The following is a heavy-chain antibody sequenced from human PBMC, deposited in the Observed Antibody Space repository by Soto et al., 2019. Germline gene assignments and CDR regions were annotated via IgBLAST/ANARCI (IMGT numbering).Heavy chain of an antibody. J-gene: IGHJ3*02. D-gene: IGHD2-21*01. CDR2: ISSDGGNT. CDR1: GFTFSSSA. CDR3: ARRGDVWYALDI. Sequence: EVQLVESGGDLVQPGGSLRLSCAASGFTFSSSAMHWVRQAPGKGQEYVSSISSDGGNTYYANSVKGRCTISRDNSKNILYLQMGSLRAADMAVYYCARRGDVWYALDIWGQGTMVTVSS. V-gene: IGHV3-64*01.